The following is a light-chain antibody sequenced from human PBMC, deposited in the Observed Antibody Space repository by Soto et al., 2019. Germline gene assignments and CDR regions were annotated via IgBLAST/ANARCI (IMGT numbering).Light chain of an antibody. CDR2: EVS. Sequence: QSVLTQPASVSGSPGQSITISCTGTSSDVGSYNYVSWYQQHPGKAPKLMIYEVSNRPSGVSNRFSGSKSGNTASLTISGLQAEDEADYYCSSYTSSSTYVFGTGTKGTV. CDR3: SSYTSSSTYV. V-gene: IGLV2-14*01. CDR1: SSDVGSYNY. J-gene: IGLJ1*01.